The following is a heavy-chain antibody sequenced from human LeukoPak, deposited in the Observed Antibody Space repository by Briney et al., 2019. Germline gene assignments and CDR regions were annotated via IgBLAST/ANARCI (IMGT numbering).Heavy chain of an antibody. D-gene: IGHD3-3*01. Sequence: ASLKVSCKASGYTFSNYGISCVRQAPGQGLEWLGWVSAYNGNTNYAQKLQGRVTMTTDTSTSTAYMELRSLRSDDTAVYYCARDRYDFWSGYYQNNWFDPWGQGTLVTVSS. CDR3: ARDRYDFWSGYYQNNWFDP. J-gene: IGHJ5*02. V-gene: IGHV1-18*01. CDR1: GYTFSNYG. CDR2: VSAYNGNT.